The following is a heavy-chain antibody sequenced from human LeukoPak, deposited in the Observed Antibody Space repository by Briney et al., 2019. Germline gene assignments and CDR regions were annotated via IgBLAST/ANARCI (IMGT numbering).Heavy chain of an antibody. J-gene: IGHJ4*02. D-gene: IGHD2-15*01. CDR1: GFTVSSNY. CDR2: IYSGGST. V-gene: IGHV3-53*01. CDR3: ARGGGGFGPGFDY. Sequence: GGSLRLSCAASGFTVSSNYMSWVRQAPGKGLGWVSVIYSGGSTYYADSVKGRFTISRDNSKNTLYLQMNSLRAEDTAVYYCARGGGGFGPGFDYWGQGTLVTVSS.